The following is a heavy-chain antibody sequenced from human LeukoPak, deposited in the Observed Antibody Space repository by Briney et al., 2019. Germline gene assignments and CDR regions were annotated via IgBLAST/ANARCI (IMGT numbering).Heavy chain of an antibody. J-gene: IGHJ6*03. Sequence: ASVKVSCKASGYTCNSAGISWVRQAPGQGLEWRGWINAYNDNTKYAEKLQGRVTMTTDTSTSTAYMELRSLRSDDTAVYYCARTTNSYYYYYYIDVWGKGTTVTVSS. CDR2: INAYNDNT. CDR1: GYTCNSAG. D-gene: IGHD1-26*01. V-gene: IGHV1-18*01. CDR3: ARTTNSYYYYYYIDV.